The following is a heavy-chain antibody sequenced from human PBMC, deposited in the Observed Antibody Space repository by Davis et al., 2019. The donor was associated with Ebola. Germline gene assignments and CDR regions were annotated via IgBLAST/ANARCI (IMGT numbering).Heavy chain of an antibody. CDR1: GFTVSSNY. V-gene: IGHV3-21*01. CDR2: ISSTSSYI. D-gene: IGHD4-17*01. Sequence: PGGSLRLSCAASGFTVSSNYMSWVRQAPGKGLEWVSSISSTSSYIYYADSVKGRFTISRDNAKNSLFLQMNSLRAEDTAVYYCARGVMTTVTLGYWGQGTLVTVSS. J-gene: IGHJ4*02. CDR3: ARGVMTTVTLGY.